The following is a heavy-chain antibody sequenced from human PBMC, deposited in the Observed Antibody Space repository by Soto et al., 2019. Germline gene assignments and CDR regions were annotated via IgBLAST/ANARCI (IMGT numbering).Heavy chain of an antibody. CDR1: GFTFSSCS. CDR3: ARSMTGYYFFDY. D-gene: IGHD3-9*01. J-gene: IGHJ4*02. Sequence: GGSLRLSCAASGFTFSSCSMNWVRQAPGKGLEWVSYISSSRSTIYYADSVKGRFTISRDNAKNSLYLQMNSLTDEDTAVYYCARSMTGYYFFDYWGQGTLVTVSS. V-gene: IGHV3-48*02. CDR2: ISSSRSTI.